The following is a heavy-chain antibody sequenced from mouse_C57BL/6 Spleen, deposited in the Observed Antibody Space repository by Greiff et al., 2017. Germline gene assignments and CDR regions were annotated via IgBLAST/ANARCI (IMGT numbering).Heavy chain of an antibody. Sequence: VQLQQSGAELVKPGASVKLSCTASGFNIKDYYMHWVKQRPEQGLEWIGRIDPEDGETKYAPKFQGKATIPADTSSNTAYLQLSSLTSEDTAVYYCVKRRGYDYDGYAMDYWGQGTSVTVSS. CDR2: IDPEDGET. J-gene: IGHJ4*01. CDR3: VKRRGYDYDGYAMDY. V-gene: IGHV14-2*01. D-gene: IGHD2-4*01. CDR1: GFNIKDYY.